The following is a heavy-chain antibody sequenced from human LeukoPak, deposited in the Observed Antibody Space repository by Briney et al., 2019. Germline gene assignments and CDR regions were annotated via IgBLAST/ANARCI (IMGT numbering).Heavy chain of an antibody. Sequence: GGSLRLSCAASGFTFSSYAVHGVRQAPGKGLEWVAVISYDGNNKYYADSVKGRFTISRDNSKNTLYLQMNSLSSEDTAMYYCASSRGYSSSWYLDYWGQGTLVTVSS. J-gene: IGHJ4*02. V-gene: IGHV3-30-3*01. CDR3: ASSRGYSSSWYLDY. CDR2: ISYDGNNK. D-gene: IGHD6-13*01. CDR1: GFTFSSYA.